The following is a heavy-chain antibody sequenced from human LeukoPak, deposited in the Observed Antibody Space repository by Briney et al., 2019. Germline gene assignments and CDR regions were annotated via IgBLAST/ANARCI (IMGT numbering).Heavy chain of an antibody. CDR2: ISGDGGST. Sequence: PGGSLRLSCAASGFTFYDYAMHWVRQAPGKGLEWVSLISGDGGSTYYADSVKGRFTISRDNSKNSLYLQMNSLRTEDTALYYCAQEGLLGYNPLDYFDYWGQGTLVTVSS. V-gene: IGHV3-43*02. CDR1: GFTFYDYA. CDR3: AQEGLLGYNPLDYFDY. J-gene: IGHJ4*02. D-gene: IGHD5-24*01.